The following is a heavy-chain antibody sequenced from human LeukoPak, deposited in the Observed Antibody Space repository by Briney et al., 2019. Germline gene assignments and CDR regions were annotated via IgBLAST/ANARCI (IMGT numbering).Heavy chain of an antibody. CDR3: ARDLRAAGHLLPGDY. V-gene: IGHV4-31*03. CDR1: GGSISSGGFY. Sequence: PSETLSLTCTVSGGSISSGGFYWSWIRQPPGQGLEWIGYIYHSGTSYYNPSLKSRLSISIDTSQNQFSLNLNSVTAADTAVYYCARDLRAAGHLLPGDYWGQGTLVTVSS. D-gene: IGHD6-13*01. CDR2: IYHSGTS. J-gene: IGHJ4*02.